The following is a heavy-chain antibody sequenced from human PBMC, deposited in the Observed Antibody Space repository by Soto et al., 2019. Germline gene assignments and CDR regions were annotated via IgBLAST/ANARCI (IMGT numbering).Heavy chain of an antibody. V-gene: IGHV4-34*01. J-gene: IGHJ4*02. Sequence: SETLSLTCAVYGWSFSGYYWSWIRQPPGKGLEWIGEINHSGSTNYNPSLKSRVTISVDTSKNQFSLKLSSVTAADTAVYYCARSSEESAAAGMGNDYWGQGTLVTVSS. CDR1: GWSFSGYY. D-gene: IGHD6-13*01. CDR2: INHSGST. CDR3: ARSSEESAAAGMGNDY.